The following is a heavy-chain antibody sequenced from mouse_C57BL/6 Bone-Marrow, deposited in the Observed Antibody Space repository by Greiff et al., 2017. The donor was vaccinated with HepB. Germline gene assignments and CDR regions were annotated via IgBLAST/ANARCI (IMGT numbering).Heavy chain of an antibody. Sequence: QVQLQQPGAELVMPGASVKLSCKASGYTFTSYWMHWVKQRPGQGLEWIGGIDPSDSYTNYNQKFKGKSTLTVDKSSSTAYMQLSSLTSEDSAVYYCARGAYYYGSSQFAYWGQGTLVTVSA. D-gene: IGHD1-1*01. V-gene: IGHV1-69*01. CDR1: GYTFTSYW. J-gene: IGHJ3*01. CDR3: ARGAYYYGSSQFAY. CDR2: IDPSDSYT.